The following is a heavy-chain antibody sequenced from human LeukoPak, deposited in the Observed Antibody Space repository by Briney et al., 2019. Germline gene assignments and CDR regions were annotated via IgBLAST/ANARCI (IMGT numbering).Heavy chain of an antibody. CDR2: ISGSGGST. D-gene: IGHD6-13*01. Sequence: GGSLRLSCAASGFTFSSYAMSWVRQAPGKGLEWVSAISGSGGSTYYADSVKGRFTISRDNSKNTLYLQMNSLRAEDTAVYYCAKGTGIAAAEDYCYYMDVWGKGTTVTVSS. J-gene: IGHJ6*03. CDR1: GFTFSSYA. CDR3: AKGTGIAAAEDYCYYMDV. V-gene: IGHV3-23*01.